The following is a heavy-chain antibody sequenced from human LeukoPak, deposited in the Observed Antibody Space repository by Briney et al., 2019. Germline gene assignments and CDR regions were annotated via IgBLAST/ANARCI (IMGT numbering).Heavy chain of an antibody. V-gene: IGHV4-34*01. CDR3: ARGGLVIQKDFDY. D-gene: IGHD3-9*01. J-gene: IGHJ4*02. CDR2: INHSGST. Sequence: KPSETLSFTCAVYGGSFSGYYWSWIRQPPGKGLEWIGEINHSGSTNYNPSLKSRVTISVDTSKNQFSLKLSSVTAADTAVYYCARGGLVIQKDFDYWGPGTVGTVSS. CDR1: GGSFSGYY.